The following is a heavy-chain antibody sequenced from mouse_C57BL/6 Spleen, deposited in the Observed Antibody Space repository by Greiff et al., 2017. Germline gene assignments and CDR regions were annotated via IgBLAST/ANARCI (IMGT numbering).Heavy chain of an antibody. CDR2: IYPGSGST. J-gene: IGHJ4*01. Sequence: QVQLQQPGAELVKPGASVKMSCKASGYTFTSYWITWVKQRPGQGLEWIGDIYPGSGSTNYNEKFKSKATLTVNTSSSTAYMQLSSLTSEYYAVYYGSRRDYDAMDYWGQGTSVPVSS. CDR1: GYTFTSYW. CDR3: SRRDYDAMDY. V-gene: IGHV1-55*01.